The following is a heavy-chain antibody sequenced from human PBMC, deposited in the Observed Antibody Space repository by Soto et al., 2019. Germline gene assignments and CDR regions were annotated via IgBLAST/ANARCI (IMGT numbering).Heavy chain of an antibody. Sequence: PGGSLRLSCAASGFPVGSNYMSWVRQAPGKGLEWVSVIYSGGSTYYADSVKGRFTISRDNSKNTLYLQMNSLRSADTAVYYCARGGHIAVVTASFDYWGQGTLVTVSS. CDR2: IYSGGST. CDR3: ARGGHIAVVTASFDY. CDR1: GFPVGSNY. D-gene: IGHD2-21*02. J-gene: IGHJ4*02. V-gene: IGHV3-53*05.